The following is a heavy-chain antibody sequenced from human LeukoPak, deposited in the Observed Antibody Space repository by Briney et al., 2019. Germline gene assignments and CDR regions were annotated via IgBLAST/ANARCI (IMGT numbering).Heavy chain of an antibody. Sequence: GGSLRLSCAASGFTFSSYEMNWVRQAPGKGLEWVSYISSSGSTIYYADSVKGRFTISRDNATNSLYLQMNSLRAEGLAVYYCASAPYDCVWGSYRFDYWGQGTLVTVSS. V-gene: IGHV3-48*03. CDR1: GFTFSSYE. CDR2: ISSSGSTI. CDR3: ASAPYDCVWGSYRFDY. J-gene: IGHJ4*02. D-gene: IGHD3-16*02.